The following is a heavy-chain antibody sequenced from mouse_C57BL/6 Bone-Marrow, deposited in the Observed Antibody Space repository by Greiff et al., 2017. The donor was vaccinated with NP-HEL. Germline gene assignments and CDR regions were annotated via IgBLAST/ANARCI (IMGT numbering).Heavy chain of an antibody. CDR1: GFTFSDFY. Sequence: EVMLVESGGGLVQSGRSLRLSCATSGFTFSDFYMEWVRQAPGKGLEWIAASRNKANDYTTEYSASVQGRFIVSRDTSQSILYLQMNALRAEDTAIYYCARDGVYGSSYFYAMDYWGQGTSVTVSS. CDR2: SRNKANDYTT. V-gene: IGHV7-1*01. D-gene: IGHD1-1*01. CDR3: ARDGVYGSSYFYAMDY. J-gene: IGHJ4*01.